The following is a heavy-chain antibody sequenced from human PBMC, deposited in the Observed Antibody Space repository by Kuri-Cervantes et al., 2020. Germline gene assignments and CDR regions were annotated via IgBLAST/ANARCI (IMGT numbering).Heavy chain of an antibody. CDR3: ARGPVAGEKEDVFDI. V-gene: IGHV1-69*08. D-gene: IGHD6-19*01. CDR2: IISLLGTA. J-gene: IGHJ3*02. Sequence: SVKVSCKASGGSFSTYTINWVRQAPGQGLEWTGDIISLLGTANYAQKFQGRVTITADKSTSTAYMELSSLRSEDTAVYYCARGPVAGEKEDVFDIWGQGTMVTVSS. CDR1: GGSFSTYT.